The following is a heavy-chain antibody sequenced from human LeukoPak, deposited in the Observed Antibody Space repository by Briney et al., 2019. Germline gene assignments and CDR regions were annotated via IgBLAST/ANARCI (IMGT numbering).Heavy chain of an antibody. Sequence: SETLSLTCTVSGGSISSYYWSWIRQPPGKGLEWIGYIYYSGSTNYNPSLKSRVTISVDTSKNQFSLKLSSVTAADPAVYYRARSNQWLVPFDKWGQGTLVTVSS. V-gene: IGHV4-59*08. CDR1: GGSISSYY. CDR3: ARSNQWLVPFDK. CDR2: IYYSGST. J-gene: IGHJ4*02. D-gene: IGHD6-19*01.